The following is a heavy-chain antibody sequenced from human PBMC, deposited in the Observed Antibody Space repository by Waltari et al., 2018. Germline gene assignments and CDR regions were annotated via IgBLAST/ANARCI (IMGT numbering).Heavy chain of an antibody. D-gene: IGHD6-6*01. J-gene: IGHJ3*02. CDR2: IQHEGSNK. Sequence: QVQLVESGGGVVQPGRSLRVSCAASGFTFSNYAMYWVGQVPGRGLECVAVIQHEGSNKHYVDSGGGLFASSRDDSNYTLSLQMNSLRAEDTAVYYCATSIEARPFGAFDIWGHGTMVTVSS. CDR3: ATSIEARPFGAFDI. CDR1: GFTFSNYA. V-gene: IGHV3-33*05.